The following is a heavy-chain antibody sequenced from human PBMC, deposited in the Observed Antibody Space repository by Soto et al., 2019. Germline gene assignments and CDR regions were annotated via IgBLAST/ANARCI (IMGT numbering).Heavy chain of an antibody. Sequence: QVHLVQSGAEVKKPGSSVRVSCKASRDTFITSAITWVRQAPGQGLEWVGRIVPILGVANYAQKFQGRVTISADKSTTTAYIEVTSLTYDDTAVYYCARAQTADDTFDIWGQGTVVTVSS. D-gene: IGHD7-27*01. J-gene: IGHJ3*02. CDR2: IVPILGVA. CDR1: RDTFITSA. CDR3: ARAQTADDTFDI. V-gene: IGHV1-69*04.